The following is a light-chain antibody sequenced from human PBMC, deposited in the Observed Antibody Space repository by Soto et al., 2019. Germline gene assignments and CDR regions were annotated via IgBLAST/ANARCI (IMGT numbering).Light chain of an antibody. CDR1: QSVSSY. CDR2: DTT. Sequence: EIVLTQSPGTLSLSVGERATLSCRASQSVSSYLAWYQQTPGQAPRLLIYDTTNRATGIPDRFSGSGSGTDFTLTTSSLEPEDFTVYYCQQYCSSPFSFGGGTTVEIK. V-gene: IGKV3-20*01. CDR3: QQYCSSPFS. J-gene: IGKJ4*01.